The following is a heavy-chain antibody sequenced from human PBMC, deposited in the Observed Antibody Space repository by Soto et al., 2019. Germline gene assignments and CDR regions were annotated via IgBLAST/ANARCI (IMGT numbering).Heavy chain of an antibody. CDR3: ARDGGRHSGGIDY. D-gene: IGHD1-26*01. V-gene: IGHV1-69*01. CDR1: GGTFSSYS. Sequence: QVQLVQSGAEVKKPGSSVKVSCKASGGTFSSYSINWVRQAPGQGLEWMGETIPLFGTANYAQKVQGRVTITADESTSTAYMELSSLRSEDTAVYYCARDGGRHSGGIDYWGQGTLVTVSS. J-gene: IGHJ4*02. CDR2: TIPLFGTA.